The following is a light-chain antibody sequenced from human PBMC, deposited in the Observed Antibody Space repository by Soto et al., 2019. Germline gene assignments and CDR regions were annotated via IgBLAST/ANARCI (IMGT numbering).Light chain of an antibody. J-gene: IGLJ1*01. V-gene: IGLV2-14*01. CDR3: SSYTSSSTPRV. CDR1: SSDVGGYNY. Sequence: SVLAQPASVSGSSGHSITISCNGTSSDVGGYNYVSWYQQHPGKAPKLMIYDVSNRPSGVSNRFSGSKSGNTASLTISGLQAEDEADYYCSSYTSSSTPRVFGTGTKVTVL. CDR2: DVS.